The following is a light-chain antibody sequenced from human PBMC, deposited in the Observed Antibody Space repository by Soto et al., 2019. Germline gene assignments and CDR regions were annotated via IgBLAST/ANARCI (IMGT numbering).Light chain of an antibody. CDR3: SSYTSSSTYV. V-gene: IGLV2-18*02. Sequence: QSVLTQPPSASGSPGQSVTISCTGTSSDVGSYNRVSWYQQSPGTAPKLMIYEVSNRPSGVPDRFSGSKSGNTASLTISGLQAEDEADYYCSSYTSSSTYVFGTGTKVTVL. CDR1: SSDVGSYNR. J-gene: IGLJ1*01. CDR2: EVS.